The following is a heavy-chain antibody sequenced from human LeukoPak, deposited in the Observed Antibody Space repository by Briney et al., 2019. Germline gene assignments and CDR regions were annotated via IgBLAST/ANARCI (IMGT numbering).Heavy chain of an antibody. CDR1: GFTFSNYE. J-gene: IGHJ4*02. CDR2: INRRAGYI. Sequence: PGGSLRLSCVGSGFTFSNYEMNWVRQAPGKGLEHIAYINRRAGYIYYADSVQGRFTISRDDAKNSVYLQMNSLRAEDTAIYYRARDRLDYSTSLGQWGQGTLVTVSS. V-gene: IGHV3-48*03. D-gene: IGHD6-6*01. CDR3: ARDRLDYSTSLGQ.